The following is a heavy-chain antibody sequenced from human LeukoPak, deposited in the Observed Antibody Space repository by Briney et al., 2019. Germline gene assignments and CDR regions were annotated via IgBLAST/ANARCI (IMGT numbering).Heavy chain of an antibody. Sequence: SETLSLTCTVSGGSISSYYWSWIRQPPGKGLEWIGCIYYSGSTNYNPSLKSRVTISVDTSKNQFSLKLSSVTAADTAVYYCARAPMYGLRDYYYYYGMDVWGQGTTVTVSS. CDR2: IYYSGST. J-gene: IGHJ6*02. CDR3: ARAPMYGLRDYYYYYGMDV. V-gene: IGHV4-59*01. D-gene: IGHD2-8*01. CDR1: GGSISSYY.